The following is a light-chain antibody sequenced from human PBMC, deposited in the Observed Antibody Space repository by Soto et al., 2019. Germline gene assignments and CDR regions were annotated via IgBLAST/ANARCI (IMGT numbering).Light chain of an antibody. J-gene: IGKJ1*01. CDR2: GAS. CDR1: QSISSRF. CDR3: QQYGSAPHWT. Sequence: EIVLTQSPGTLSLSPGERATLSCRASQSISSRFFAWYQQNPGQAPRLLIYGASSRATGIPDRFSGSGSGRDFTLTISRREPEVFAVYYCQQYGSAPHWTFGQGTTVEIK. V-gene: IGKV3-20*01.